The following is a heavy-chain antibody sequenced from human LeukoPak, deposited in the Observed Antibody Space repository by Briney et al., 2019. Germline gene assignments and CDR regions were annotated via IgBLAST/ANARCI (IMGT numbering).Heavy chain of an antibody. CDR3: ARGYCGGDCYGD. Sequence: PGGSLRLSCSASGFTFSSYAMHWVRQAPGKGLEYVSAISSNGGSTYYADSVKGRFTISRDNTKSSLYLQMNSLRAEDMAVYYCARGYCGGDCYGDWGQGTLVTVSS. V-gene: IGHV3-64*04. CDR2: ISSNGGST. D-gene: IGHD2-21*02. CDR1: GFTFSSYA. J-gene: IGHJ1*01.